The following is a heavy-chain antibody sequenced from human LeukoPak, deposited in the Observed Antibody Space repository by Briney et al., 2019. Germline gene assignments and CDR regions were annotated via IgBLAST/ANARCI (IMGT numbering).Heavy chain of an antibody. CDR2: ISVSGAVT. J-gene: IGHJ4*02. CDR3: AKDRAQQLVLDF. Sequence: GGSLGLSCAASGFTFSSYAMSWVRQAPGKGLEWVSSISVSGAVTYYADSVKGRFTFSRDNSKNTLYLQMNSLRAEDTAVYYCAKDRAQQLVLDFWGQGTLVTVSS. D-gene: IGHD6-13*01. CDR1: GFTFSSYA. V-gene: IGHV3-23*01.